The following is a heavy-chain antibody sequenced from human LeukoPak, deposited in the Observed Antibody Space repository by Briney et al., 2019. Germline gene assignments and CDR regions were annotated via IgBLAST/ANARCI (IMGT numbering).Heavy chain of an antibody. D-gene: IGHD3-10*01. V-gene: IGHV3-23*01. Sequence: GGSLRLSCAASGFIFSSYAMSWVRQAPGKGLEWVSAISGSGGSTYYADSVKGRFTISRDNAKNSLYLQMNSLRAEDTAVYYCASLRITMVRGVKGMDVWGKGTTVTVSS. CDR1: GFIFSSYA. J-gene: IGHJ6*04. CDR2: ISGSGGST. CDR3: ASLRITMVRGVKGMDV.